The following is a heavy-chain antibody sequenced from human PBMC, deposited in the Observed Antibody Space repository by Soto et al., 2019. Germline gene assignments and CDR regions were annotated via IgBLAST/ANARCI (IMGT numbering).Heavy chain of an antibody. CDR3: AIQDLAYCGGDCYSRQFDY. Sequence: SVKVSCKASGGTFSSYAISWVRQAPGQGLEWMGGIIPIFGTANYAQKFQGRVTITADKSTSTAYMELSSLRSEDTAVYYCAIQDLAYCGGDCYSRQFDYWGQGTLVTVSS. CDR1: GGTFSSYA. V-gene: IGHV1-69*06. D-gene: IGHD2-21*02. CDR2: IIPIFGTA. J-gene: IGHJ4*02.